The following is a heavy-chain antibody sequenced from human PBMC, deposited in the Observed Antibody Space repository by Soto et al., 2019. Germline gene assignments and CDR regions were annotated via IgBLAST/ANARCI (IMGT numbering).Heavy chain of an antibody. D-gene: IGHD3-3*01. CDR3: ARNSVIGVVLS. Sequence: QVQLQQGGAGLLKPSETLSLTCVVYGGSLSGYYWSWIRQPPGKGLEWIGESNHRGSTTYNPSLKSRGSISVDTSKNHFSLRLSSVTAADTAVYYCARNSVIGVVLSWGQGTLVTVSS. CDR2: SNHRGST. V-gene: IGHV4-34*01. CDR1: GGSLSGYY. J-gene: IGHJ4*02.